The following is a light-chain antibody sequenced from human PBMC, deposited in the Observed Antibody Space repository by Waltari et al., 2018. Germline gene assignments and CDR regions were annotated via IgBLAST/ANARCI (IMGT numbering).Light chain of an antibody. CDR2: GAS. CDR1: QSISTN. CDR3: QHYHNWPPIT. Sequence: EIVMTQSPATLSVSPGERATLSCRASQSISTNLPWYQQKPGQAPRLLIYGASTRATGFPARFSGSGFGTEFTLTISSLRSEDFAVYYCQHYHNWPPITFGQGTRLEIK. J-gene: IGKJ5*01. V-gene: IGKV3-15*01.